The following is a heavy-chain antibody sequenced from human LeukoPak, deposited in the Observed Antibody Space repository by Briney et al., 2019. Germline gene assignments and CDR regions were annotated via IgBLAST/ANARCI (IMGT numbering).Heavy chain of an antibody. D-gene: IGHD3-22*01. Sequence: GGSLRLSCAASGFTFSNYNMNWVRQAPGKGLEWVSSISSSGSYIYYADSVKGRFTISRDNAKNSLYLQMNSLRAEDTAVYYCARDSYYCYDSSGYGAFDIWGQGTLVAVSS. CDR1: GFTFSNYN. CDR2: ISSSGSYI. V-gene: IGHV3-21*01. J-gene: IGHJ3*02. CDR3: ARDSYYCYDSSGYGAFDI.